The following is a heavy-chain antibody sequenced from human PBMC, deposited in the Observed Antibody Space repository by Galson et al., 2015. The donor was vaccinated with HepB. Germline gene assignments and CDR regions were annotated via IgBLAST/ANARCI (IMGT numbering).Heavy chain of an antibody. CDR2: ISPNSGGT. CDR1: GYTFTGYY. D-gene: IGHD2-2*01. V-gene: IGHV1-2*02. CDR3: ARDYCSSTSCYSFGY. J-gene: IGHJ4*02. Sequence: SVKVSCKASGYTFTGYYIHWVRQAPGQGLEWVGRISPNSGGTHYAQEFQGRVTMTRDTSISTAYMEPSRLRSDDTAVYFCARDYCSSTSCYSFGYWGQGTLVTVSS.